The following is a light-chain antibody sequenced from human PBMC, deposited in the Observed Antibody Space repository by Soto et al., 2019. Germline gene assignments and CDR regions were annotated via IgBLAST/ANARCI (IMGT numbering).Light chain of an antibody. J-gene: IGKJ4*01. Sequence: DIQMTQSPSSLSASVGDRVTITCRASQAISSYLAWYQQKPGKVPKLLIYAASTLQSGVPSRFIGSGSGTDFTLTIGSLQPEDVATYYCQKYNNAPLTFGGGTKVEIK. CDR1: QAISSY. CDR3: QKYNNAPLT. V-gene: IGKV1-27*01. CDR2: AAS.